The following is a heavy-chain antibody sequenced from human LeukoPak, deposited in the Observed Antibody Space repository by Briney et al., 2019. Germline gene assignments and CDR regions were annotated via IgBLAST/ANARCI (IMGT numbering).Heavy chain of an antibody. Sequence: AASVKVSCKASGYTLTNYYMHWVRQAPGQGLEWIGIIKTSGGSTSYARKFRGRVTMIRDTSTSTVYMELNSLRSEDTAVYYCARETYSSSSGYFDYWGQGTLVTVSS. J-gene: IGHJ4*02. CDR3: ARETYSSSSGYFDY. D-gene: IGHD6-6*01. CDR2: IKTSGGST. CDR1: GYTLTNYY. V-gene: IGHV1-46*01.